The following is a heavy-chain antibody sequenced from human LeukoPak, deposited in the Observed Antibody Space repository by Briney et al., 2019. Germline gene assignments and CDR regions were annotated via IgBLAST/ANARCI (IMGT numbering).Heavy chain of an antibody. V-gene: IGHV3-30*02. Sequence: VGCLRLSCAASGFTFSSYGMHRVRQAPGKGLGWVAFIRYDGSNKYYADSVKGRVTISRENSKNTLYLQISSLRAEQTAGYYIVKEIVVVLVARWVGFDYWGQGTLVTVSS. CDR3: VKEIVVVLVARWVGFDY. J-gene: IGHJ4*02. D-gene: IGHD2-2*01. CDR1: GFTFSSYG. CDR2: IRYDGSNK.